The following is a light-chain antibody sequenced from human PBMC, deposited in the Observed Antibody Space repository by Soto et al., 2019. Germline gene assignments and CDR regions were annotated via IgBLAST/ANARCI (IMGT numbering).Light chain of an antibody. V-gene: IGKV3-11*01. CDR1: QSVRSS. J-gene: IGKJ3*01. Sequence: EIVLTQSPDTLSLSPGERATLSCRASQSVRSSLAWYQQKPGQAPRLLIYDASNRATGIPARFSGSGSGTDFPLTISSLEPEDFAVYYCLQRSNWPPEVTFGPGTKVDIK. CDR2: DAS. CDR3: LQRSNWPPEVT.